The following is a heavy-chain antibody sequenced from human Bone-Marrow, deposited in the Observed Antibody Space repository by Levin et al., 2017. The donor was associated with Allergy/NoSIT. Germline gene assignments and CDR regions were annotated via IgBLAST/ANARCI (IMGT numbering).Heavy chain of an antibody. J-gene: IGHJ3*02. CDR2: MDPADSDI. CDR3: ARLGSGFESDAFDI. CDR1: GYSFTEYW. Sequence: TGESLKISCQASGYSFTEYWIGWVRQMPGKGLEWMGMMDPADSDIRYSPSFQGHVTISADKSLDTAYLQWSSLKASDTAMYYCARLGSGFESDAFDIWGQGTMVTVSS. D-gene: IGHD5-12*01. V-gene: IGHV5-51*01.